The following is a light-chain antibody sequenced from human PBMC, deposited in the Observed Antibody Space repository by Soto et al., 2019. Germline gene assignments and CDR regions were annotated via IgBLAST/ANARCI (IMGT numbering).Light chain of an antibody. CDR3: SSYTSSSTVV. CDR2: DVN. V-gene: IGLV2-14*01. Sequence: QSVLTQPASVSGSPGQSITISCTGTSRDVGGYNYVSWYQQHPGKARKLMIYDVNNRPSGVSNRFSGSKSDNTASLTISGLQAEDEADYYCSSYTSSSTVVFGGGTKLTVL. J-gene: IGLJ2*01. CDR1: SRDVGGYNY.